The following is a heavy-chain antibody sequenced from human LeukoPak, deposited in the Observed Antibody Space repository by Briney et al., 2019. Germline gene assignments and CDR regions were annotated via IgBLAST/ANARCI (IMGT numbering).Heavy chain of an antibody. CDR1: GGSDSGPY. CDR3: ARVMGDLASLYHMDV. Sequence: SETLALTCTVSGGSDSGPYWSWVPQPPGKGLEWVGDVYYSGTTHQIPSLKSRVTISVDTSKNQFSLKLRSVTAADTAVYYCARVMGDLASLYHMDVWGKGTTVTVSS. J-gene: IGHJ6*03. D-gene: IGHD3-16*01. CDR2: VYYSGTT. V-gene: IGHV4-59*02.